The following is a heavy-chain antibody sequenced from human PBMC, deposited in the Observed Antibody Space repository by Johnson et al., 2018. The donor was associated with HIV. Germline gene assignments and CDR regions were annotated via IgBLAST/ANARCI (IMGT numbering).Heavy chain of an antibody. D-gene: IGHD3-3*01. V-gene: IGHV3-15*01. CDR3: ARMSIGRSAIGGGLNAFDI. J-gene: IGHJ3*02. Sequence: VQLVESGGGLVQPGGSLRLSCVASGITVSSNYMSWVRQAPGKGLEWVGRIKSKTDGGTTDYAAPVKGRFTISRDNSKNTLYLQMNSLRAEDTAVYYCARMSIGRSAIGGGLNAFDIWGQGTMVTVSS. CDR1: GITVSSNY. CDR2: IKSKTDGGTT.